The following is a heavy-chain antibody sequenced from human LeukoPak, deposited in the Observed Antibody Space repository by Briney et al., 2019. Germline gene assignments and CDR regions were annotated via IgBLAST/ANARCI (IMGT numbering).Heavy chain of an antibody. Sequence: GGSLRLSCAASGFTFSSYWMHWVRQAPGKGLVWVSRINSDGSSTSYADSVKGRFTISRDNAKNTLYLQMNSLRAEDTAVYYCARVETAMVGYFQHWGQGTLVTVSS. D-gene: IGHD5-18*01. CDR2: INSDGSST. J-gene: IGHJ1*01. CDR3: ARVETAMVGYFQH. V-gene: IGHV3-74*01. CDR1: GFTFSSYW.